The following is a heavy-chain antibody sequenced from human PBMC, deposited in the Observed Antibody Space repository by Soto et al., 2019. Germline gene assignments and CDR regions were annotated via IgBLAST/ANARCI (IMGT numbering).Heavy chain of an antibody. J-gene: IGHJ6*02. D-gene: IGHD3-10*01. CDR1: GYSFTSYW. V-gene: IGHV5-51*01. Sequence: TGESLKISCKGSGYSFTSYWIGWVRQMPGKGLEWMGIIYPGDSDTRYSPSFQGQVTISADKSISTAYLQWSSLKASDTAMYYCARLGGSGSYEYYYGMDVWGQGTTVTVSS. CDR2: IYPGDSDT. CDR3: ARLGGSGSYEYYYGMDV.